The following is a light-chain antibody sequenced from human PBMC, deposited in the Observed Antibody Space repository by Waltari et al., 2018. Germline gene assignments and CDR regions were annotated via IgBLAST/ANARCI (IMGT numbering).Light chain of an antibody. V-gene: IGKV3-20*01. CDR2: GAS. CDR1: QSVSRA. Sequence: PGERATLACRASQSVSRALAWYQQKPGQAPRLLIYGASIRATGIPDRFSGSGSGTDFSLTISRLEPADSAMYYCQHYVRLPATFGQGTKVEIK. CDR3: QHYVRLPAT. J-gene: IGKJ1*01.